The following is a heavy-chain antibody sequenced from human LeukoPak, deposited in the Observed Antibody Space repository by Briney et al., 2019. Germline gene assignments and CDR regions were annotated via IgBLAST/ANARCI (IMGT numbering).Heavy chain of an antibody. CDR3: ARGHYGGNRYFDN. CDR2: IHANSGKA. Sequence: ASVRVSCKTSGYTFRDYEINWVRQAPGLGLEWVAWIHANSGKAGSAQKFQGRVTLTRETSTETAFMELSGLTSDDGATYFCARGHYGGNRYFDNWGQGTLVTVSS. J-gene: IGHJ4*02. V-gene: IGHV1-8*01. D-gene: IGHD4-23*01. CDR1: GYTFRDYE.